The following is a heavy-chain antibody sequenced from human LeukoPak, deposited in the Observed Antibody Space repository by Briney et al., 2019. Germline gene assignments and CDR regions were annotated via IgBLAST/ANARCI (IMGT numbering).Heavy chain of an antibody. CDR3: ARQQRYYDSSGYPDAFDI. J-gene: IGHJ3*02. V-gene: IGHV1-69*05. CDR1: GGTFSSYA. D-gene: IGHD3-22*01. Sequence: SVKVSCKASGGTFSSYAISWVRQAPGQGLEWMGGIIPIFGTANYAQKFQGRVTITTDESTSTAYMELSSLRSEDTAVYYCARQQRYYDSSGYPDAFDIWAKGQWSPSLQ. CDR2: IIPIFGTA.